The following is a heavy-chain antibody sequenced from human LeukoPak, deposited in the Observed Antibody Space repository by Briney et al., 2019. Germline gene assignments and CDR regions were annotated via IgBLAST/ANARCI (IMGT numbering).Heavy chain of an antibody. D-gene: IGHD3-3*01. CDR2: IYYSGST. Sequence: SETLSLTCTDSGGSISSYYWSWIRQPPGKGLEWIGYIYYSGSTNCNPSLKSRVTISVDTSKNQFSLKLSSVTAADTAVYYCARHFWSGIDYWGQGTLVTVSS. V-gene: IGHV4-59*01. CDR1: GGSISSYY. J-gene: IGHJ4*02. CDR3: ARHFWSGIDY.